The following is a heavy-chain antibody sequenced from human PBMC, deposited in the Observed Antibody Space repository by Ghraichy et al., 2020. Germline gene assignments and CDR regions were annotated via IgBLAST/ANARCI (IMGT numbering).Heavy chain of an antibody. CDR3: THTRGERFFRDYYNYFSMDV. CDR1: GFSLSTSGVG. D-gene: IGHD3-3*01. CDR2: IYWNDDK. V-gene: IGHV2-5*01. Sequence: SGPTLVKTTQTLTLTCTFSGFSLSTSGVGVGWIRQPPGKALEWLALIYWNDDKRYSPSLKSRLTITKDTSKNQVVLTMTNMDSVDTATYYCTHTRGERFFRDYYNYFSMDVLVQWTSMTVSS. J-gene: IGHJ6*02.